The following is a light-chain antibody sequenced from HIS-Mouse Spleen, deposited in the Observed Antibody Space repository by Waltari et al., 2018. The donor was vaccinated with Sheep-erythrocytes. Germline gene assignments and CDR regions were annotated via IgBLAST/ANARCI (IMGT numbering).Light chain of an antibody. CDR3: QQFNSYLYT. CDR1: QGIGSA. CDR2: DAS. Sequence: AIQFTQSPSSLSASVGDRVTITCRASQGIGSALAWYQQKPGKAPKLLIYDASSLESGVPSRFSGSGSGTDFTLTISSLQPEDFATYYCQQFNSYLYTFGQGTKLEIK. V-gene: IGKV1-13*02. J-gene: IGKJ2*01.